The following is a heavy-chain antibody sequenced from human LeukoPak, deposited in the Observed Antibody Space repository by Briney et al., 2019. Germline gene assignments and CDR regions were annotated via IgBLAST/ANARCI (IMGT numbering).Heavy chain of an antibody. CDR3: ARAGSNYYYYYYMDV. D-gene: IGHD3-10*01. CDR1: GYTFTSYD. V-gene: IGHV1-8*01. J-gene: IGHJ6*03. CDR2: MNPNSGNT. Sequence: ASVTVSCKASGYTFTSYDINWVRQAPGQGLEWMGWMNPNSGNTGYAQKFQGRVTMTRNTSISTAYMELSSLRSEDTAVYYCARAGSNYYYYYYMDVWGKGTTVTISS.